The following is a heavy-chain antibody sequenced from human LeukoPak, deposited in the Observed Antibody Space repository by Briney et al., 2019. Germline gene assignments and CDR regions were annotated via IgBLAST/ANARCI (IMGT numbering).Heavy chain of an antibody. D-gene: IGHD3-16*01. CDR3: ATVNHYALED. V-gene: IGHV3-23*01. J-gene: IGHJ4*02. CDR2: ISGSGGST. CDR1: GFTFSRFG. Sequence: GGSLRLSCAASGFTFSRFGMNWVRQAPGKGLEWVATISGSGGSTNYADSVKGRFTISRDNSKNTLYLQMNSLRAEDTAVYYCATVNHYALEDWGRGTLVTVSS.